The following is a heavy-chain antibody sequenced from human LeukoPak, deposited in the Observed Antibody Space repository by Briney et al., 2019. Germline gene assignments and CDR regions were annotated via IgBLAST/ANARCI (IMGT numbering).Heavy chain of an antibody. Sequence: ASVKVSCKASGYTFTSYGISWVRQAPGQGLEWMGWISAYNGNTNYAQKLQGRVTMTTDTSTSTAYMELRSLRSDDTAVYYCAREGYCSGGSCYLLRDAFDTWGQGTMVTVSS. V-gene: IGHV1-18*01. J-gene: IGHJ3*02. CDR3: AREGYCSGGSCYLLRDAFDT. D-gene: IGHD2-15*01. CDR2: ISAYNGNT. CDR1: GYTFTSYG.